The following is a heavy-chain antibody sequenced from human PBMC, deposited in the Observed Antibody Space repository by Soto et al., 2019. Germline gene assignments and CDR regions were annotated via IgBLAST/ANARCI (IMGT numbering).Heavy chain of an antibody. J-gene: IGHJ6*02. CDR3: ARGSQLWLAYYYGMDV. D-gene: IGHD5-18*01. Sequence: PSETLSLTCTVSGGSISSYYWSWIRQPAWKGLEWIGLIYTSGSTNYNPSLKSRVTMSVDTSKNQFSLKLSSVTAADTAVYYCARGSQLWLAYYYGMDVWGQGNTVTVSS. V-gene: IGHV4-4*07. CDR2: IYTSGST. CDR1: GGSISSYY.